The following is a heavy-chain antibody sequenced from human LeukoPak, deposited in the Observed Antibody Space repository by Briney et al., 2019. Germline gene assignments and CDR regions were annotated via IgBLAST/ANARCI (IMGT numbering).Heavy chain of an antibody. Sequence: ASVKVSCKASGGTFSSYTISWVRQAPGQGLEWMGRIIPILGIANYAQKFQGRVTMTRDTSTSTAYMELRSLRSDDTAVYYCARDQRDGSGRSRSNYYFDYWGQGTLVTVSS. D-gene: IGHD2-15*01. V-gene: IGHV1-69*04. J-gene: IGHJ4*02. CDR2: IIPILGIA. CDR1: GGTFSSYT. CDR3: ARDQRDGSGRSRSNYYFDY.